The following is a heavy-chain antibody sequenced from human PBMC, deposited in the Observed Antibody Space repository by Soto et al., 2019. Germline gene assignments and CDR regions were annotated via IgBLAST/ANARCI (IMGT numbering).Heavy chain of an antibody. V-gene: IGHV3-23*01. D-gene: IGHD2-15*01. Sequence: EMQLLESGGDLVQPGGSPRLSCVASGFTFSSYAMTWVRQAPGKGLEYISAISGSGVTTYYADSMKGRFAVSRDNSKNTLYLQMNSLRAEDTAIYYCAKDRDDIGMVDAFGIWGQGTMVTVSS. CDR2: ISGSGVTT. CDR3: AKDRDDIGMVDAFGI. J-gene: IGHJ3*02. CDR1: GFTFSSYA.